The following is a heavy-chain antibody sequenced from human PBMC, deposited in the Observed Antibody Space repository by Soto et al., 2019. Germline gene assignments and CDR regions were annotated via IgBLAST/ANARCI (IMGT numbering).Heavy chain of an antibody. Sequence: GGSLRLSCVVSGFRFSDYVMSWVRQAPGKGLEWVSTISDGGSSTFYPDSVKGRFTISRDNSKNTLYLQMHSLRAGDTAVYFCAKTATGSGDFWSGQFMAYAYWGRGNLLTVSS. CDR1: GFRFSDYV. CDR2: ISDGGSST. D-gene: IGHD3-3*01. J-gene: IGHJ4*02. V-gene: IGHV3-23*01. CDR3: AKTATGSGDFWSGQFMAYAY.